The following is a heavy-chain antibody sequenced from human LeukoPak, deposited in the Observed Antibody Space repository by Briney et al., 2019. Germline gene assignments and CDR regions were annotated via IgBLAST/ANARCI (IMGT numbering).Heavy chain of an antibody. Sequence: GGSLRLSCAASGFTFSSYAMHWVRQAPSKGLEWVAVISYDGSNKYYADSVKGRFTISRDNSKNTLYLQMNSLRAEDTAVYYCASSSEYSSSYWGQGTLVTVSS. D-gene: IGHD6-6*01. J-gene: IGHJ4*02. V-gene: IGHV3-30-3*01. CDR1: GFTFSSYA. CDR3: ASSSEYSSSY. CDR2: ISYDGSNK.